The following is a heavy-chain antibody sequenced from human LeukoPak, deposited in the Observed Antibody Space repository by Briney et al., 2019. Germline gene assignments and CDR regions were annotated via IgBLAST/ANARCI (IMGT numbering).Heavy chain of an antibody. V-gene: IGHV1-2*02. CDR2: INPNSGGT. CDR1: GYTFTGYY. D-gene: IGHD3-22*01. J-gene: IGHJ4*02. Sequence: VKVSCKASGYTFTGYYMHWVRQAPGQGLEWMGWINPNSGGTNYARKFQGRVTMTRDTSISTAYMEPSRLRSDDTAVYYCARDGDSYYYDSSGYPGIDYWGQGTLVTVSS. CDR3: ARDGDSYYYDSSGYPGIDY.